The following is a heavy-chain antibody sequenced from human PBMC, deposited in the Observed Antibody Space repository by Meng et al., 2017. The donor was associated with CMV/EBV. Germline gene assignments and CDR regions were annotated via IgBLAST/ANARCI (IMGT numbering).Heavy chain of an antibody. CDR1: GFTFSTYS. D-gene: IGHD3-22*01. J-gene: IGHJ4*02. CDR2: ISSSSTTI. Sequence: GESLKISCAASGFTFSTYSMHWVRQAPGKGLEWVSYISSSSTTIYYADSVKGRFTISRDNAKNSLYLQMNSLRAEDTAVYYCTTTPFPAMIVAWGQGTLVTVSS. V-gene: IGHV3-48*04. CDR3: TTTPFPAMIVA.